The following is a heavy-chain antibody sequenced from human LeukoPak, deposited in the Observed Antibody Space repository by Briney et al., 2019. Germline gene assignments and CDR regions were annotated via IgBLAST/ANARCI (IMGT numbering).Heavy chain of an antibody. CDR2: ISSSSSYI. CDR1: GFTFSSYS. V-gene: IGHV3-21*01. Sequence: GGSLRLSCAASGFTFSSYSMNWVRQAPGKGLEWVSSISSSSSYIYYADSVKGRFTISRDNAKNSLYLQMNSLRAEDTAVYYCARDNRRSSTSYFDYWGQGTLVTVSS. J-gene: IGHJ4*02. D-gene: IGHD2-2*01. CDR3: ARDNRRSSTSYFDY.